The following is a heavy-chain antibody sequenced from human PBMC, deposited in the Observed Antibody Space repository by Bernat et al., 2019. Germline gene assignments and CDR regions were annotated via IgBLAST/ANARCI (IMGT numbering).Heavy chain of an antibody. D-gene: IGHD2-15*01. CDR3: ARAGGYCTGGSCYSGNQDYYHMDV. V-gene: IGHV3-30*01. CDR2: ISYDGTNK. Sequence: QVQLVESGGGVVQSGRSLRLSCAASGFTFSRFAVHWVRQAPGKGLEWVSVISYDGTNKYYADSVKGRFTISRDNSKHTLYLQMNNLRPEDTAVYFCARAGGYCTGGSCYSGNQDYYHMDVWGQGTTVTVSS. CDR1: GFTFSRFA. J-gene: IGHJ6*03.